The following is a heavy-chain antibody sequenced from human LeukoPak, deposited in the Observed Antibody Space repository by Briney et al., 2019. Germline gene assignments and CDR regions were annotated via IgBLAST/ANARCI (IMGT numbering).Heavy chain of an antibody. D-gene: IGHD3-10*01. J-gene: IGHJ4*02. V-gene: IGHV3-30*02. Sequence: VKGRFTISRDNSQNTLYVQMDSLRAEDTAIYYCAKDRFRESPSGIDYWGQGTLVSVSS. CDR3: AKDRFRESPSGIDY.